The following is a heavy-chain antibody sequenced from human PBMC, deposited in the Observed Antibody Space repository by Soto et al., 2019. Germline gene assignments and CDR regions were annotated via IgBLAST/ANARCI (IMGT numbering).Heavy chain of an antibody. Sequence: GGSLRLSCAAPGFRFSTYWMHWVRQAPGQGLVWVSRIHNEGSSTSYADSVKGRFTISRDNAKNTLYLQMNSLRAEDTAVYYCARGDRGAFDLWGQGTMVT. CDR1: GFRFSTYW. V-gene: IGHV3-74*01. J-gene: IGHJ3*01. CDR2: IHNEGSST. CDR3: ARGDRGAFDL. D-gene: IGHD2-21*02.